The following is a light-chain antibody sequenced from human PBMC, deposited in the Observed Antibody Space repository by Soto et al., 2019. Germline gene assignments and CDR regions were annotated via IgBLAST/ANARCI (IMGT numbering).Light chain of an antibody. CDR3: QQSYSTPWT. CDR1: QSISSY. J-gene: IGKJ1*01. Sequence: DIQMTQSPSSLSASVGDRVTITCRASQSISSYLSWYQQKPVKAPKLLIYAASSLQSGVPSRFSGSGSGTDFTLTISSLQPEDFATYYCQQSYSTPWTFGQGTKVDIK. CDR2: AAS. V-gene: IGKV1-39*01.